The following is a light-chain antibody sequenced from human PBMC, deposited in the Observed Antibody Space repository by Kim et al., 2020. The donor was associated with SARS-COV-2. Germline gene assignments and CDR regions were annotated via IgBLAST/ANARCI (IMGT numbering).Light chain of an antibody. CDR1: SGHSGYA. J-gene: IGLJ3*02. Sequence: ASVKLTRTLSSGHSGYAIAWHQQQPEKGPRYLMKLNTDGRHSRGDGIPDRFSGSSSGAERYLTISSLQSEDEADYYCQTWASGIRVFGGGTKVTVL. CDR3: QTWASGIRV. CDR2: LNTDGRH. V-gene: IGLV4-69*01.